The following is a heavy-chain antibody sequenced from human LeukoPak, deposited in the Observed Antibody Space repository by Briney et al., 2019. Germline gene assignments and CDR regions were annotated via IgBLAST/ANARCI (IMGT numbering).Heavy chain of an antibody. D-gene: IGHD6-13*01. V-gene: IGHV1-46*01. CDR2: INPSGGST. Sequence: ASVKVSCKASGYTFTSYYMHWVRQAPGQGLEWMGIINPSGGSTSYAQKFQGRVTMTRDTSTSTVYMELSSLRSEDTAVYYCARRTYSGSWYDLDDYYYYYGMDVWGQGTTVTVSS. CDR1: GYTFTSYY. J-gene: IGHJ6*02. CDR3: ARRTYSGSWYDLDDYYYYYGMDV.